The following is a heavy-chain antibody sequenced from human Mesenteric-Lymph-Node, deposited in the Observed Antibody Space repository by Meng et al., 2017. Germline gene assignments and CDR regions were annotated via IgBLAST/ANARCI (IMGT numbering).Heavy chain of an antibody. CDR3: AKTAKYSSNWYDY. CDR1: GFTFTDHY. J-gene: IGHJ4*02. D-gene: IGHD6-13*01. V-gene: IGHV3-72*01. CDR2: ITNTPNRYPT. Sequence: EVQLVESGGGLVQPGVSLRLSCAASGFTFTDHYMDWVRQAPGKGLEWVGRITNTPNRYPTNYAASVKGRFTVSRDNSKNTLYLQMNSLRAEDTAVYYCAKTAKYSSNWYDYWGQGNLVTVSS.